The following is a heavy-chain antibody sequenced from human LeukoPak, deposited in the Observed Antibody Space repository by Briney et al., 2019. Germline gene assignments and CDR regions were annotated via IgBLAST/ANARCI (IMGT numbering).Heavy chain of an antibody. CDR2: ISSGGGST. CDR3: AKGGAAAGTSAWFDP. V-gene: IGHV3-23*01. J-gene: IGHJ5*02. D-gene: IGHD6-19*01. CDR1: GFTLSSYA. Sequence: GGSLRLSCAASGFTLSSYAMSWVRQAPGKGLEWVSGISSGGGSTYYAESVEGRFTISRDNSKNTLYLQMNSLRAEDTAVYYCAKGGAAAGTSAWFDPWGQGTLVTVSS.